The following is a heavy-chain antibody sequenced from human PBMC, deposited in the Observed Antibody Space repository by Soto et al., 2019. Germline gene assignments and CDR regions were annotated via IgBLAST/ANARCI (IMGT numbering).Heavy chain of an antibody. V-gene: IGHV5-51*01. Sequence: PGESLKISCKGSGYKFTSYWIGWVRQMPGKGLEWMGIIYPGDSDTKYSPSFQGQVTISTDKSISTAYLQWSSLKASDTAMYYCATSAGYYDSSVYVPRYYYYGMDFWGQGTTVPVSS. CDR1: GYKFTSYW. J-gene: IGHJ6*02. D-gene: IGHD3-22*01. CDR3: ATSAGYYDSSVYVPRYYYYGMDF. CDR2: IYPGDSDT.